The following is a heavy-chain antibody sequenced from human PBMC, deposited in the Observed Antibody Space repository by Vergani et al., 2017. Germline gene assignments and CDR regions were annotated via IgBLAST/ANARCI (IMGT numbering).Heavy chain of an antibody. D-gene: IGHD5-24*01. J-gene: IGHJ4*02. V-gene: IGHV4-38-2*01. CDR3: ARGLEMATINLDY. Sequence: QVQLQESGPGLVKPSETLSLTCAVSGYSISSGYYWGWIRQPPGKGLEWIGSIYHSGSTYYNPSLKSRLTISVDTSKNQFSLKLSSVTAADTAVYYCARGLEMATINLDYWGQGTLVTVSS. CDR1: GYSISSGYY. CDR2: IYHSGST.